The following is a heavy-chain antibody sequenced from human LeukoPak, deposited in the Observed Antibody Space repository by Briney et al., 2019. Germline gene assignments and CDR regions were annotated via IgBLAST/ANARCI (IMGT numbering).Heavy chain of an antibody. D-gene: IGHD6-6*01. J-gene: IGHJ6*03. Sequence: SETLSLTCTVSGGSISSYYWSWIRQPPGKGLEWFGYIYTSGSTNYNPSLKSRVTISVDTSKNQFSLKLSSVTAADTAVYYCARLAAAREYYYYYYMDVWAKGPRSPSP. CDR1: GGSISSYY. CDR3: ARLAAAREYYYYYYMDV. CDR2: IYTSGST. V-gene: IGHV4-4*09.